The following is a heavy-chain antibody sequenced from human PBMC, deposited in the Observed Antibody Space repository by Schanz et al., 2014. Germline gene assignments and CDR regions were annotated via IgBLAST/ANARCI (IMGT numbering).Heavy chain of an antibody. CDR2: VTWDGGYT. D-gene: IGHD4-17*01. CDR3: AKALGGDVYHYGMDV. J-gene: IGHJ6*02. CDR1: GFTFSSYG. V-gene: IGHV3-43*02. Sequence: VQLVESGGGVVQPGRSRRLSCDASGFTFSSYGMHWVRQAPGKGLEWVSLVTWDGGYTYYADSVKGRFTISRDNSKNSLYLQMESLRVEDTALYYCAKALGGDVYHYGMDVCGQGTTVTVSS.